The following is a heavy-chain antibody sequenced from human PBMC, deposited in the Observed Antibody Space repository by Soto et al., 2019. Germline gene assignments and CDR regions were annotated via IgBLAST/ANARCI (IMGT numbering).Heavy chain of an antibody. J-gene: IGHJ4*02. CDR3: AHSVVAGLGYYFDY. CDR1: GFSLSSTRVA. V-gene: IGHV2-5*02. CDR2: IYWDDDK. D-gene: IGHD6-19*01. Sequence: SGPTLVNPPQTLTLTCTFSGFSLSSTRVAVGWIRQPPGKALEWLALIYWDDDKRYSPFLKSRLTITKDTSKNQVVLTMTNMDPVDTATYYCAHSVVAGLGYYFDYWGQGTLVTVSS.